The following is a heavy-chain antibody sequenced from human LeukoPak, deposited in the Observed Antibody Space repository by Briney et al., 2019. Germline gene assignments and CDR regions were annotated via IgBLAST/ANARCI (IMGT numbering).Heavy chain of an antibody. D-gene: IGHD2-2*01. Sequence: PGGSLTLSCATSGFTFSSYSMNWVRQAPEKGLEWVSSISSSSTYIYYADSVKGRFTISRDNAKNSLYLQLNSLRAEDTAVYYCARGGCTTTSCYLFDSWGQGTLVTVSS. V-gene: IGHV3-21*01. J-gene: IGHJ4*02. CDR2: ISSSSTYI. CDR1: GFTFSSYS. CDR3: ARGGCTTTSCYLFDS.